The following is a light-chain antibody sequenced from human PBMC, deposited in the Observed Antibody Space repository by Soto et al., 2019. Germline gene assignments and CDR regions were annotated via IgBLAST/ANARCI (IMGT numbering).Light chain of an antibody. CDR3: QQNNKWPPVT. J-gene: IGKJ4*01. V-gene: IGKV3-15*01. Sequence: EVVMTQSPATVSVFPGEGVTLSCRASQTISTDLAWYQQKPGQAPRLLIYGASTRATGVPDRFSGGGSGTEFTLTISSLQSEDFAFYYCQQNNKWPPVTFGGGTKGEIK. CDR2: GAS. CDR1: QTISTD.